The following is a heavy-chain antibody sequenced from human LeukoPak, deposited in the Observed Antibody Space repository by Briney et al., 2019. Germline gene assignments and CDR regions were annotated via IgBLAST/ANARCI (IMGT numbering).Heavy chain of an antibody. V-gene: IGHV1-2*05. J-gene: IGHJ4*02. CDR1: GYTFTRYD. CDR3: AREDREGYNPELLFDY. Sequence: GASVKVSYKASGYTFTRYDIHWVRQAPGQGLEWMGGVNPNSGGTNYAQKFQGRVTMTRDTSISISYMELSRLISDDTVVYCCAREDREGYNPELLFDYWGQGTLVTVSS. D-gene: IGHD5-24*01. CDR2: VNPNSGGT.